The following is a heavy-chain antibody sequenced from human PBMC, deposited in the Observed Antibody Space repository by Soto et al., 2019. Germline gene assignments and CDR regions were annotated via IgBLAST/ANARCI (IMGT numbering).Heavy chain of an antibody. CDR3: ARDSRRITMVRGVSPPDY. V-gene: IGHV1-2*02. J-gene: IGHJ4*02. Sequence: SVKVSFEASGYTFTGYYMHWVRQAPVQGLEWMGWINPNSGGTNYAQKFQGRVTMTRDTSISTAYMELSRLRSDDTAVYYCARDSRRITMVRGVSPPDYWGQGTLVTSPQ. D-gene: IGHD3-10*01. CDR2: INPNSGGT. CDR1: GYTFTGYY.